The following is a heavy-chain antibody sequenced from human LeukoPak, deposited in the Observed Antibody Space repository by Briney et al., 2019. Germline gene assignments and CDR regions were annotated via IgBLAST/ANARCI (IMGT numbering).Heavy chain of an antibody. V-gene: IGHV4-59*08. CDR1: GGSISSYY. CDR3: ARGGQWLELRNWFDP. D-gene: IGHD6-19*01. J-gene: IGHJ5*02. CDR2: IYYSRST. Sequence: PSETLSLTCTVSGGSISSYYWSWIRQPPGKGLEWIGYIYYSRSTNYNPSLKSRVTISVDTSKNQFSLKLSSVTAADTAVYYCARGGQWLELRNWFDPWGQGTLVTVSS.